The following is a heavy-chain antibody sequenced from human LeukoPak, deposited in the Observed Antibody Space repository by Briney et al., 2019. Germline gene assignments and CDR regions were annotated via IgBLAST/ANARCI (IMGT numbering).Heavy chain of an antibody. D-gene: IGHD6-13*01. CDR3: ARGPMGYQQLFPSRPCDI. J-gene: IGHJ3*02. CDR1: GFTFSSYS. Sequence: GGSLRLSCAASGFTFSSYSMNWVRQAPGKGLEWVSLISWDGGTTHYADSVKGRFTISRDNNRNSLSLQMNSLRTEDTALYYCARGPMGYQQLFPSRPCDIFGQGTMVTVSS. V-gene: IGHV3-43*01. CDR2: ISWDGGTT.